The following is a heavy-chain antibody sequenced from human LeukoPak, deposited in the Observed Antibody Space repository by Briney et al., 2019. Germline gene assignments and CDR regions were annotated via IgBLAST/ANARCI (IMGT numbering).Heavy chain of an antibody. V-gene: IGHV4-59*01. J-gene: IGHJ4*02. CDR2: IYYSGRT. CDR1: GGSISTNY. Sequence: SETLSLTCTVFGGSISTNYWSWIRQPPGKGLEWIGYIYYSGRTNYNPSLKSRVTISIDTSKNQFSLKLSSVTAADTAVYYCARDFPSTQSYSSSWSWDYWGQGTLVTVSS. D-gene: IGHD6-13*01. CDR3: ARDFPSTQSYSSSWSWDY.